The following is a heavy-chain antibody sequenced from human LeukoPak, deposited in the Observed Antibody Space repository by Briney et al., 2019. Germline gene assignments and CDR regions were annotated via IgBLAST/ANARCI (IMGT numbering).Heavy chain of an antibody. V-gene: IGHV3-11*01. CDR2: ISSSGSTI. CDR1: GFTFSDYY. CDR3: AREERNGVGGLSEGMDV. D-gene: IGHD3-10*01. J-gene: IGHJ6*02. Sequence: PGGSPRLSCAASGFTFSDYYMSWIRQAPGKGLEWVSYISSSGSTIYYADSVKGRFTISRDNAKNSLYLQMNSLRAEDTAVYYCAREERNGVGGLSEGMDVWGQGTTVTVSS.